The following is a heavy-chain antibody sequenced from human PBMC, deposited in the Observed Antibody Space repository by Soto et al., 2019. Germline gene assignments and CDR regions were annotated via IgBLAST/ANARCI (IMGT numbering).Heavy chain of an antibody. V-gene: IGHV1-69*13. J-gene: IGHJ4*02. CDR1: GGTFSSYA. CDR3: ASNLYYYDSSGYRTPDDY. Sequence: SVKVSCKASGGTFSSYAISWVRQAPGQGLEWIGGIIPIFGTANYAQKFQGRVTITADESTSTAYMELSSLRSEDTAVYYCASNLYYYDSSGYRTPDDYWGQGTLVTVSS. D-gene: IGHD3-22*01. CDR2: IIPIFGTA.